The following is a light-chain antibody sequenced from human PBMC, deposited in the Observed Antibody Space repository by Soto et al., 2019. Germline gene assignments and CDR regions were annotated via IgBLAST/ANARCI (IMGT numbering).Light chain of an antibody. CDR1: SSDVGGYNY. V-gene: IGLV2-8*01. Sequence: QSALTQPPSASGSPGQSVTISCTGTSSDVGGYNYVSWYQYHPGKAPKLMIYEVTKRPSGVPDRFSGSKSGNTASLTVSGLQADDEADYYCSSYAGSDKDVFGSGTKLTVL. CDR2: EVT. CDR3: SSYAGSDKDV. J-gene: IGLJ1*01.